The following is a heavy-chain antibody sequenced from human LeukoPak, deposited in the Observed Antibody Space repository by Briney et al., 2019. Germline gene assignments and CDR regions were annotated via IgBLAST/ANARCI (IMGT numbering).Heavy chain of an antibody. Sequence: QPGGSLRLSCATSGFTFSRYAMAWVRQAPGKGLEWVSGISWNSGSIGYADSVKGRFTISRDNAKNSLYLQMNSLRAEDTALYYCAKAPHSGSYPNWFDPWGQGTLVTVSS. D-gene: IGHD1-26*01. CDR2: ISWNSGSI. CDR3: AKAPHSGSYPNWFDP. CDR1: GFTFSRYA. V-gene: IGHV3-9*01. J-gene: IGHJ5*02.